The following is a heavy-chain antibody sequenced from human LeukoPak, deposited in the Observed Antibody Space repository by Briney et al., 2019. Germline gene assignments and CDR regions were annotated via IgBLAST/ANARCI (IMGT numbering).Heavy chain of an antibody. CDR1: GYAFTSYD. CDR3: ATELRHQDY. V-gene: IGHV1-8*01. CDR2: MNPNSGNT. D-gene: IGHD2-15*01. Sequence: ASVKVSCKASGYAFTSYDINWVRQATGQGLEWMGYMNPNSGNTGSAQKFQGRVTMTRDTSISTAYMELSSLRSEDTAVYYCATELRHQDYWGQGTLVTVSS. J-gene: IGHJ4*02.